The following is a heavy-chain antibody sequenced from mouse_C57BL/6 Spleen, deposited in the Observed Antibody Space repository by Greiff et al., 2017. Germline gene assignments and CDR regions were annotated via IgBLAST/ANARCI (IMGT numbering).Heavy chain of an antibody. D-gene: IGHD1-1*01. J-gene: IGHJ2*01. Sequence: QVHVKQSGAELVKPGASVKISCKASGYAFSSYWMNWVKQRPGKGLEWIGQIYPGDGDTNYNGKFKGKATLTADKSSSTAYMQLSILTSEDSAVYFCARTLYCNGSSYSLDYWGQGTTLTVSS. CDR2: IYPGDGDT. CDR3: ARTLYCNGSSYSLDY. V-gene: IGHV1-80*01. CDR1: GYAFSSYW.